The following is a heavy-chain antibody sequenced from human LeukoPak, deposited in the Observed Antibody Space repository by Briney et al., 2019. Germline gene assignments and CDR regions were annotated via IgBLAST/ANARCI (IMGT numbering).Heavy chain of an antibody. CDR2: INHSGST. J-gene: IGHJ4*02. CDR3: AICVSDIVVVPAACFDL. Sequence: SETLSLTCAVYGGSLSGYYWSWIRQPPGKGLEWIGEINHSGSTNYNPSLKSRVTITVDTSKNQFSLKLSSVTAADTAEYYCAICVSDIVVVPAACFDLWGQGTLVTVSS. CDR1: GGSLSGYY. V-gene: IGHV4-34*01. D-gene: IGHD2-2*01.